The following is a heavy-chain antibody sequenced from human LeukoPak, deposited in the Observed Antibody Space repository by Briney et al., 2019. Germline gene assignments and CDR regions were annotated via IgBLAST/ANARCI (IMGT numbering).Heavy chain of an antibody. J-gene: IGHJ5*02. CDR1: SGSISDSNFY. CDR3: AREARRYYYDSSGYGATNWFDP. CDR2: IFYSGST. Sequence: PSETLSLTCTVSSGSISDSNFYWGWIRQPPGKGLEWVGSIFYSGSTNYNPSLKSRVTISVDTSKNQFSLKLSSVTAADTAVYYCAREARRYYYDSSGYGATNWFDPWGQGTLVTVSS. D-gene: IGHD3-22*01. V-gene: IGHV4-39*07.